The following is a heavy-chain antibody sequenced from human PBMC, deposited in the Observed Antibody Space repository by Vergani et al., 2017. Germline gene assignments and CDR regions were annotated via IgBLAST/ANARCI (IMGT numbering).Heavy chain of an antibody. D-gene: IGHD4-17*01. CDR1: GGSISSSNW. V-gene: IGHV3-66*02. CDR3: ARGMTTETTDLDGFDI. CDR2: INIGGRT. Sequence: VQLQESGPGLVKPPGTLSLTCAVSGGSISSSNWWSWVRQPPGKGLEWVSTINIGGRTSYADSVKGRLTLTRDDSKNTLHLQMNSLRPEDTAVYYCARGMTTETTDLDGFDIWGQGTMVSVSS. J-gene: IGHJ3*02.